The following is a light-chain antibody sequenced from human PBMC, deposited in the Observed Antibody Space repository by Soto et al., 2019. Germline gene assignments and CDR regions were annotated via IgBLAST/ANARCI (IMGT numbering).Light chain of an antibody. V-gene: IGKV1-5*01. CDR2: DAS. J-gene: IGKJ2*01. Sequence: DIQMTQSPSTLSASVGDRVTITCRASQSISSWLDWYQQKPGKAPKLLIYDASSLESGDPSRFSGSGSGTEFTLTISSLQPDDFATYYCQQYNSYSGYTFGQGTKLEIK. CDR3: QQYNSYSGYT. CDR1: QSISSW.